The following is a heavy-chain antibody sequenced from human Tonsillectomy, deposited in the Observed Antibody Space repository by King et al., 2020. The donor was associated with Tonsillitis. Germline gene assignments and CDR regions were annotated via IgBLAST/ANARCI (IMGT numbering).Heavy chain of an antibody. Sequence: VQLVESGGDLVKPGGSLRLSCAASGFTFSSYSMNWVRQAPGKGLEWVSSIRSSSSYIFYADSVKGRFTISRDNAKNSLYLQMNSLRAEDTAVYYCAREGGAEGSQFGYWGQGTLVTVSS. J-gene: IGHJ4*02. CDR1: GFTFSSYS. CDR3: AREGGAEGSQFGY. V-gene: IGHV3-21*01. D-gene: IGHD6-25*01. CDR2: IRSSSSYI.